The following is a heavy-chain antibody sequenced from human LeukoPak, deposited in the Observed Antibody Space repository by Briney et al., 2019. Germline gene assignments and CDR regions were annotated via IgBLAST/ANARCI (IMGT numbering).Heavy chain of an antibody. CDR1: GCVFTSYR. CDR2: IYPGHSYT. Sequence: GEALKISWRGSGCVFTSYRIGWVRQLHGKGLEWMGIIYPGHSYTRHSPSFQGQVTISADKSISTAYLQWSSLKASDTAMYYCARHTMVRGVIKNVFDPWGQGTLVTVSS. J-gene: IGHJ5*02. CDR3: ARHTMVRGVIKNVFDP. D-gene: IGHD3-10*01. V-gene: IGHV5-51*01.